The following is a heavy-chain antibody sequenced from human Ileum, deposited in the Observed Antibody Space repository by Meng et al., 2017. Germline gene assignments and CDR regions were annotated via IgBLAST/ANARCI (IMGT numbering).Heavy chain of an antibody. Sequence: QVHLQESGPGLVKPSQPLSLTCTVSGDSISSGDHYWTWSRQHPGKGLEWIGYFYFSGSTYYNPSLKSRVSISVDTSKNQFSLRMSSVTAADTAVYYCARYYYDSSGVTWFDPWGQGTLVTVSS. D-gene: IGHD3-22*01. CDR2: FYFSGST. CDR1: GDSISSGDHY. CDR3: ARYYYDSSGVTWFDP. V-gene: IGHV4-31*03. J-gene: IGHJ5*02.